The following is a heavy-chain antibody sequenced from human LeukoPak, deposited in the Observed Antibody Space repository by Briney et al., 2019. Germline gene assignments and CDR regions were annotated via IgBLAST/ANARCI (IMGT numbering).Heavy chain of an antibody. V-gene: IGHV3-15*01. CDR2: IKSKTDGGTT. CDR1: GFTFSNAW. J-gene: IGHJ4*02. CDR3: ARDLVGAPPLPDY. D-gene: IGHD1-26*01. Sequence: GGSLRLSCAASGFTFSNAWMSWVRQAPGKGLQWVGRIKSKTDGGTTHYAAPVKGRFTISRDDSKNTLYLQMNSLKTEDTAVYYCARDLVGAPPLPDYWGQGTLVTVSS.